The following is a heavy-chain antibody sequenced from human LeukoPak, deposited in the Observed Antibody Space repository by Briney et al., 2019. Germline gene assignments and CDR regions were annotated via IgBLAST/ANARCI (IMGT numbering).Heavy chain of an antibody. D-gene: IGHD4-17*01. CDR3: ARGVGLLQTVRLDY. V-gene: IGHV1-8*01. J-gene: IGHJ4*02. CDR2: ISTHNGKA. Sequence: ASVKVSCKASGYTFTSYDINWVRQANGQGLEWMGWISTHNGKAGYAQNFQGRVTMTRDTSTRTAYMELSSLRSDDTAIYYCARGVGLLQTVRLDYWGQGSLVTVSS. CDR1: GYTFTSYD.